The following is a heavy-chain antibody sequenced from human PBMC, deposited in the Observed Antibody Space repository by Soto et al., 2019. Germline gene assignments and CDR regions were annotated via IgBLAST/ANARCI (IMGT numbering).Heavy chain of an antibody. V-gene: IGHV4-4*07. CDR1: GGSIRSYY. CDR3: AREGSSGFGMDV. Sequence: QVQLQQSGPGLVKPSETLSLTCTVSGGSIRSYYWSWIRQPAGKALEWIGRIYTRGTTNYNPYLMSRVTILLDTSKNPFSLDLSSVTDADTAVYYCAREGSSGFGMDVWGQGTTVTVSS. D-gene: IGHD6-25*01. J-gene: IGHJ6*02. CDR2: IYTRGTT.